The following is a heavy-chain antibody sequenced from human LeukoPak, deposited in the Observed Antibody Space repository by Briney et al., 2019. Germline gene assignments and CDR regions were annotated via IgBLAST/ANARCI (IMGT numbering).Heavy chain of an antibody. D-gene: IGHD3-22*01. CDR2: IYYSGST. J-gene: IGHJ2*01. CDR3: ARDIGYYDSSGYFWYFGL. Sequence: PSETLSLTCTVSGGSISSYYWSWIRQPPGKGLEWIGYIYYSGSTNYNPSLKSRVTISVDTSKNQFSLKLSSVTAADTAVYYCARDIGYYDSSGYFWYFGLWGRGTLVTVSS. CDR1: GGSISSYY. V-gene: IGHV4-59*01.